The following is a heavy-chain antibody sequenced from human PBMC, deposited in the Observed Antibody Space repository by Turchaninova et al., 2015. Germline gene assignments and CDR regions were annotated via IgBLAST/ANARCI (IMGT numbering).Heavy chain of an antibody. V-gene: IGHV3-72*01. Sequence: GGGLVQPGGSLRLSCAASGFTFSDHYVDWVRQAPGKGLEWVGRSRGKGQSYSTEYAASVKGRFIISRDDSSKSLLLQMNSLKSDDTAIYYCAKVDGTYSYFAMDVWGHGTTVTVSS. CDR1: GFTFSDHY. J-gene: IGHJ6*02. CDR2: SRGKGQSYST. D-gene: IGHD1-14*01. CDR3: AKVDGTYSYFAMDV.